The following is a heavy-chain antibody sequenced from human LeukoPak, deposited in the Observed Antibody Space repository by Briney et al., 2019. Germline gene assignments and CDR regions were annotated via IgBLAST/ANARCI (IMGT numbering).Heavy chain of an antibody. CDR3: ARDRGDIVATIKGSNWFDP. J-gene: IGHJ5*02. CDR1: GFTFSSYG. D-gene: IGHD5-12*01. Sequence: GRSLRLSCAASGFTFSSYGMHWVRQAPGKGLEWVAVIWYDGSNKYYADSVKGRFTISRDNSKNTLYLQMNSPRAEDTAVYYCARDRGDIVATIKGSNWFDPWGQGTLVTVSS. CDR2: IWYDGSNK. V-gene: IGHV3-33*01.